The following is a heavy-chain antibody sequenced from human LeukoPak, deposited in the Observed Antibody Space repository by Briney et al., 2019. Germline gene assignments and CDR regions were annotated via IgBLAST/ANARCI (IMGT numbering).Heavy chain of an antibody. V-gene: IGHV3-23*01. D-gene: IGHD3-22*01. J-gene: IGHJ1*01. CDR3: AKDVGIVSQH. CDR2: ITGSGGST. CDR1: GFTFSNTW. Sequence: GGSLRLSCAASGFTFSNTWMTWVRQAPGKGLEWVSGITGSGGSTYYADSVKGRFTISRDNSKNTLYLQMNSLRAEDTAVYYCAKDVGIVSQHWGQGTLVTVSS.